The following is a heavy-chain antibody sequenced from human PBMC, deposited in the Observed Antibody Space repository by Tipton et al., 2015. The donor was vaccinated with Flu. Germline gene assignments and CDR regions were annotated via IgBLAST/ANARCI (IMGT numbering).Heavy chain of an antibody. CDR3: ARGVYCSSTSCYQGWFDP. J-gene: IGHJ5*02. CDR2: INSDGSST. V-gene: IGHV3-74*01. Sequence: SLRLSCAASGFTFSSYWMHWVRQAPGKGLVWVSRINSDGSSTSYADSVKGRFTISRDNAKNTLYLQMNSLRAEDTAVYYCARGVYCSSTSCYQGWFDPWGQGTLVTVSS. CDR1: GFTFSSYW. D-gene: IGHD2-2*01.